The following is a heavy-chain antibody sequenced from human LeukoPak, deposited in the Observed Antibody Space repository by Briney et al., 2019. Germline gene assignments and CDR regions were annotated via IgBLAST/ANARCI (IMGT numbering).Heavy chain of an antibody. J-gene: IGHJ4*02. V-gene: IGHV4-59*08. CDR2: IYYSGST. CDR3: ARLEWIWFGCFDY. CDR1: VGPISSYY. Sequence: SETLSLTCTVSVGPISSYYWSWIRQPPGKGLEWIRYIYYSGSTNYNPSLKSRVPISVDTSKNQFSLKLSSVTAADTAVYYCARLEWIWFGCFDYWGQGTLVTVSS. D-gene: IGHD3-10*01.